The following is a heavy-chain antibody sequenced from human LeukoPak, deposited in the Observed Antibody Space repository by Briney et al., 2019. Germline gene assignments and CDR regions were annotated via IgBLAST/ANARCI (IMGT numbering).Heavy chain of an antibody. CDR3: TRAPPYGSGWSKGVLDY. CDR1: GDSISSNNW. J-gene: IGHJ4*02. Sequence: SETLSLTCAVSGDSISSNNWWSWVRQPPGKGLEWIGEIFHTGSSNYNPSLKSRVTISVDKSKNQFSLKVSSVTAADTAAYYCTRAPPYGSGWSKGVLDYWGQGTLVTVSS. CDR2: IFHTGSS. D-gene: IGHD6-19*01. V-gene: IGHV4-4*02.